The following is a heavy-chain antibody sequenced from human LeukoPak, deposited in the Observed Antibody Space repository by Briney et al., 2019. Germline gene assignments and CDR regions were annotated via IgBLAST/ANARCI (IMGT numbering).Heavy chain of an antibody. CDR3: AKGGVGVRGVNFDY. V-gene: IGHV3-23*01. CDR2: ISGNGGST. Sequence: GGSLRLSCAASGFTFSSYAMNWVRQPPGKGLEWVSTISGNGGSTYYAGSVKGRFTISRDNSKNTLYLQMNSLRAEDTAVYYCAKGGVGVRGVNFDYWGQGTLVTVSS. CDR1: GFTFSSYA. D-gene: IGHD3-10*01. J-gene: IGHJ4*02.